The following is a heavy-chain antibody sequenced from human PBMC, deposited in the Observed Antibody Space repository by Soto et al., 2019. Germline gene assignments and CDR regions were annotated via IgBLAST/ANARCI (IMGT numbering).Heavy chain of an antibody. Sequence: GGSLRLSCAASSFIFSSYWVSWVRQAPGKGLEWVANIELDGSERDYVDSVKGRFTISRDNAKKLLFLQMNSLRVEDTAVYYCATAASGYYFDHWGQGTLVTVSS. CDR1: SFIFSSYW. CDR3: ATAASGYYFDH. J-gene: IGHJ4*02. D-gene: IGHD3-22*01. V-gene: IGHV3-7*01. CDR2: IELDGSER.